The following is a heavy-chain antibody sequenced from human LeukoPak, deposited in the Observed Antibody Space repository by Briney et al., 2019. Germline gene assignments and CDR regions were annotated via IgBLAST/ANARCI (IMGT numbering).Heavy chain of an antibody. CDR1: GFTVSSNY. CDR2: IYSGGST. CDR3: AGESGGSYYDYYYYGMDV. D-gene: IGHD1-26*01. V-gene: IGHV3-53*04. Sequence: GGSLRLSCAASGFTVSSNYMSWVRQAPGKGLEWVSVIYSGGSTYYADSVKGRFTISRHNSKNTLYLQMNSLRAEDTAVYYCAGESGGSYYDYYYYGMDVWGQGTTVTVSS. J-gene: IGHJ6*02.